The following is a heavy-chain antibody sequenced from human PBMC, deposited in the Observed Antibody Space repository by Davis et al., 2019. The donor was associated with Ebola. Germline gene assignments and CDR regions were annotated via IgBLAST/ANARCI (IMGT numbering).Heavy chain of an antibody. CDR3: ARNSSGFGHFDY. Sequence: PSETLSLTCTVSGGSMTGGINYWSWIRQPPGKGLEWIGTMYYSGSTYYNPSPKSRLTLSVDTSRNQFSLKMTSVTTADTAMYFCARNSSGFGHFDYWGQGIQITVSS. J-gene: IGHJ4*02. CDR1: GGSMTGGINY. D-gene: IGHD5-12*01. V-gene: IGHV4-39*07. CDR2: MYYSGST.